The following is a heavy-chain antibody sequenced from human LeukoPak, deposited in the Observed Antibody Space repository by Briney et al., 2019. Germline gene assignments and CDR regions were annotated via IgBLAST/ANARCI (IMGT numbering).Heavy chain of an antibody. CDR3: ARTPQGFSYSHFDY. D-gene: IGHD2-15*01. V-gene: IGHV3-30-3*01. J-gene: IGHJ4*02. CDR1: GFTFSSYA. Sequence: GGSLRLSCAASGFTFSSYAMHWVRQAPGKGLEWVAVISHDGSNKYYADSVKGRFTISRDNSKNTLYLQMNSLRAEDTAVYYCARTPQGFSYSHFDYWGQGSLVTVSS. CDR2: ISHDGSNK.